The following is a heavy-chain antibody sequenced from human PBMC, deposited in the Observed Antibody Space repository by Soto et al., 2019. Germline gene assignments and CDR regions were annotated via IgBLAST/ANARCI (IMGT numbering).Heavy chain of an antibody. Sequence: ASEKVSCKASGYSFTDYFIQWVRQAPGQGLEWMGWVIPNSGDTKYAQRFQGRVTMTRDTSINTAYMELSELTSDDTAVYYCARTTVTGTIYYFDPWGQGSLVTVSS. CDR2: VIPNSGDT. CDR3: ARTTVTGTIYYFDP. V-gene: IGHV1-2*02. J-gene: IGHJ4*02. D-gene: IGHD4-17*01. CDR1: GYSFTDYF.